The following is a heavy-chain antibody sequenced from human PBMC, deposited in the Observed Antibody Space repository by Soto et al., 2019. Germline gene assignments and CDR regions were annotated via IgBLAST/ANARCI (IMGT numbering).Heavy chain of an antibody. V-gene: IGHV1-69*12. CDR1: GGTFSSYA. Sequence: QVQLVQSGAEVKKPGSSVKVSSKASGGTFSSYAISWVRQAPGQGLEWMGGIIPIFGTANYAQKFQGRVTITADESTSTAYMELSSLRSEDTAVYYCAREVMAFGVVKFDYWGQGTLVTVSS. CDR3: AREVMAFGVVKFDY. CDR2: IIPIFGTA. D-gene: IGHD3-3*01. J-gene: IGHJ4*02.